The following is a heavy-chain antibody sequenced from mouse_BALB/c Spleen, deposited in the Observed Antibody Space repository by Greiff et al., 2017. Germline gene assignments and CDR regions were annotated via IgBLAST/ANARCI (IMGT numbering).Heavy chain of an antibody. CDR2: INPSSGYT. J-gene: IGHJ2*01. CDR3: ARRKINWDYFDY. V-gene: IGHV1-4*01. CDR1: GYTFTSYT. D-gene: IGHD4-1*01. Sequence: VMLVESGAELARPGASVKMSCKASGYTFTSYTMHWVNQRPGQGLEWIGYINPSSGYTNYNQKFKDKATLTADKSSSTAYMQLSSLTSEDSAVYYCARRKINWDYFDYWGQGTTLTVSS.